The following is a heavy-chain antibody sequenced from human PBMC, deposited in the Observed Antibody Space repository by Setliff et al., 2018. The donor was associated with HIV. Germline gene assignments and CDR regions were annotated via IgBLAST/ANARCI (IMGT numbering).Heavy chain of an antibody. CDR3: ARAGSMVRGVIISAIDI. CDR2: IYTSGTT. Sequence: SETLSLTCTVSGDSINKYYWSWIRQPAGKGLEWIGRIYTSGTTNYNPSLKSRVTMSVDTSKNQFSLKLSSVTAADTAVYYCARAGSMVRGVIISAIDIWGQGTMVTVSS. CDR1: GDSINKYY. D-gene: IGHD3-10*01. V-gene: IGHV4-4*07. J-gene: IGHJ3*02.